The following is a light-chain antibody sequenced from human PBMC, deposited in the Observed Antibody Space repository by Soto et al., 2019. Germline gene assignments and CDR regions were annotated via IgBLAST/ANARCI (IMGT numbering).Light chain of an antibody. CDR3: QQYGSAIKT. Sequence: EIVLTQFPGTLSLSPGERATLSCRASQSVSSNYLAWYQQRPGQPPNLLIFGASNRAPGIPDGFSGSGSGTDCALTISRLEPEGFGVYYCQQYGSAIKTFGQGTKVEIK. CDR1: QSVSSNY. V-gene: IGKV3-20*01. J-gene: IGKJ1*01. CDR2: GAS.